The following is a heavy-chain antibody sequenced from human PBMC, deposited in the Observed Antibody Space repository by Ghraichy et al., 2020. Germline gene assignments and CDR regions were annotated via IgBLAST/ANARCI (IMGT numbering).Heavy chain of an antibody. CDR1: GFSLSTSGMC. CDR3: ARISYDYVWGSYRPHHGMDV. CDR2: IDWDDDK. Sequence: SGPTLVKPTQTLTLTCTFSGFSLSTSGMCVSWIRQPPGKALEWLARIDWDDDKYYSTSLKTRLTISKDTSKNQVVLTMTNMDPVDTATYYCARISYDYVWGSYRPHHGMDVWGQGTTVTVSS. V-gene: IGHV2-70*11. D-gene: IGHD3-16*02. J-gene: IGHJ6*02.